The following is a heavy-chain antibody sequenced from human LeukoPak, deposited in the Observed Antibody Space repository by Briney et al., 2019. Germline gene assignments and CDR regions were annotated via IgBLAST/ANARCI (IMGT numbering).Heavy chain of an antibody. CDR1: GFTFSSYW. J-gene: IGHJ4*02. D-gene: IGHD5-18*01. CDR3: ARDRDTAMVDY. V-gene: IGHV3-74*01. Sequence: GGSLRLSCAASGFTFSSYWMHWVRQAPGKGLVWVSRNNSDGSSTSYADSVKGRFTISRDNAKNTLYLQMNSLRAEDTAVYYCARDRDTAMVDYWGQGTLVTVSS. CDR2: NNSDGSST.